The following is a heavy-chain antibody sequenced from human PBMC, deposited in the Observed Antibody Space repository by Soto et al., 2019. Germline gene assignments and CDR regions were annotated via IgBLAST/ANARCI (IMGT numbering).Heavy chain of an antibody. CDR3: AKGAWLDY. CDR2: ISSRGDST. V-gene: IGHV3-23*01. CDR1: GFTFTSYT. J-gene: IGHJ4*02. Sequence: EVHLLESGGTLVQPGESLRLSCAASGFTFTSYTMTWVRQVPGKGLEWVSEISSRGDSTNYADSVEGRFTISRDNSRNTVYLQMNSLRAEDTAIYYCAKGAWLDYCGPGTLVTVSS.